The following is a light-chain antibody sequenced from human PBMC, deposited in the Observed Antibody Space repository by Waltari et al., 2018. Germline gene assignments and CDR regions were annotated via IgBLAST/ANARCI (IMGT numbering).Light chain of an antibody. Sequence: QSALTQPASVSGSPGQSITISCTGTNNDIGSYNLVSWYQQHPGKAPKVIIFEVNKRPSGFSKRFSGSKSGNTASLTVSGLHPEDEADYYCCSYAGTPRVVFGGGTKLTVL. CDR2: EVN. V-gene: IGLV2-23*02. CDR1: NNDIGSYNL. CDR3: CSYAGTPRVV. J-gene: IGLJ2*01.